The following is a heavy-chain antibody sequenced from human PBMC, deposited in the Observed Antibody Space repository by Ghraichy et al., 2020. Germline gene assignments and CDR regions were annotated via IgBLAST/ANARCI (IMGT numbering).Heavy chain of an antibody. Sequence: GGSLRLSCAASGFTVSSNYMSWVRQAPGKGLEWVSVIYSGGSTYYADSVKGRFSISRDNSKNTLYLQMNSLRAEDTAVYYCARGEYYDFWSGYRAPEFWGQGTLVTVSS. V-gene: IGHV3-66*01. CDR1: GFTVSSNY. D-gene: IGHD3-3*01. CDR3: ARGEYYDFWSGYRAPEF. J-gene: IGHJ4*02. CDR2: IYSGGST.